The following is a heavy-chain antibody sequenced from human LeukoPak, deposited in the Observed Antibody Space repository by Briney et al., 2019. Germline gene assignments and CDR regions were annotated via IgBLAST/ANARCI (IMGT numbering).Heavy chain of an antibody. CDR1: EITFSSYA. V-gene: IGHV3-23*01. Sequence: WGSLPLPLATSEITFSSYAKSWVRQAPGKGLEWVSAISGSGGRTYYADSVKGRFTISRDNSKNTLYLQMNSLRAEDTAVYYCAKARVVVDATMSFDYLREPSLASVSS. J-gene: IGHJ4*02. D-gene: IGHD2-15*01. CDR3: AKARVVVDATMSFDY. CDR2: ISGSGGRT.